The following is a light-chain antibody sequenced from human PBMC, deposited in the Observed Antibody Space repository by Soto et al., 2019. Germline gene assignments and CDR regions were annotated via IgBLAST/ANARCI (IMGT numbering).Light chain of an antibody. Sequence: EILLTQSPATLPVSPGERATLSCRASQSVGSNLAWFQQKPGQAPRLLIYGSSTRATGVPARFSDSGSGADFTLTISNLQSEDFAVYYCQQYTNWPPITFGQGTRLEIK. V-gene: IGKV3-15*01. CDR3: QQYTNWPPIT. CDR2: GSS. J-gene: IGKJ5*01. CDR1: QSVGSN.